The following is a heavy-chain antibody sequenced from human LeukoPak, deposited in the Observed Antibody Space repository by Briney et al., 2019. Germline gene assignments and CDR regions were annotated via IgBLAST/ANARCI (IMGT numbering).Heavy chain of an antibody. CDR2: ITSSSTYM. CDR3: AELGITMIGGV. D-gene: IGHD3-10*02. Sequence: MTGGSLRLSCAASGFTFSTYNMNWVRQVPGKGLEWVSSITSSSTYMFYADSVKGRFTISRDNAQNSLYLQMNSLRAEDTAVYYCAELGITMIGGVWGKGTTVTISS. CDR1: GFTFSTYN. J-gene: IGHJ6*04. V-gene: IGHV3-21*01.